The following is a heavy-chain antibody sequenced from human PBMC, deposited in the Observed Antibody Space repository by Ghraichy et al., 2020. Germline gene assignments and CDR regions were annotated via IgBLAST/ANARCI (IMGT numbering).Heavy chain of an antibody. D-gene: IGHD2-2*01. V-gene: IGHV1-2*06. CDR1: GYTFTGYY. CDR3: ARVEGNDCSSTSCYRGGDYGMDV. Sequence: ASVKVSCKASGYTFTGYYMHWVRQAPGQGLEWMGRINPNSGGTNYAQKFQGRVTMTRDTSISTAYMELSRLRSDDTAVYYCARVEGNDCSSTSCYRGGDYGMDVWGQGTTVTVSS. CDR2: INPNSGGT. J-gene: IGHJ6*02.